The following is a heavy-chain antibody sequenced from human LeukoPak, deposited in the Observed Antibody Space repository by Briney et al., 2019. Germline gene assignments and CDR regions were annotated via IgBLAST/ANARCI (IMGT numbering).Heavy chain of an antibody. J-gene: IGHJ4*02. V-gene: IGHV3-20*04. D-gene: IGHD4-17*01. CDR3: ARGPVTVTTNPFDY. CDR1: GFTFDDYG. Sequence: GSLRLSCAASGFTFDDYGMSWVRQAPGKGLEWVSGINWNGGSTGYADSVKGRFTISRDNAKNSLYLQMNSLRAEDTALYYCARGPVTVTTNPFDYWGQGTLVTVSS. CDR2: INWNGGST.